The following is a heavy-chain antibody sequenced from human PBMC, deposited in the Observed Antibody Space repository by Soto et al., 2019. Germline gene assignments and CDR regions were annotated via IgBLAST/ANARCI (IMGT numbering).Heavy chain of an antibody. CDR2: IIPIRGIA. J-gene: IGHJ4*02. D-gene: IGHD1-1*01. Sequence: SVKVSCKASGGTFSSYTISWVRQAPGQGLEWMGRIIPIRGIANYAQKFQGRVTMTRDTSTSTAYMELSSLRSEDTAVYYCSTEEGTRYNWNLRFDYWGQGTLVTVSS. CDR3: STEEGTRYNWNLRFDY. V-gene: IGHV1-69*02. CDR1: GGTFSSYT.